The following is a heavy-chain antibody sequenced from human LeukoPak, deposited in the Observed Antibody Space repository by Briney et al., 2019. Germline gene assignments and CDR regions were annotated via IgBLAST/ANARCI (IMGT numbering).Heavy chain of an antibody. Sequence: GGSLRLSCAASGFTVSSNYMGWVRQAPGKGLEWVSVTYSGGSTYYADSVKGRFTISRDNSKNTLYLQMNSLRAEDTAVYYCARDMRKWEHPNWFDPWGQGTLVTVSS. V-gene: IGHV3-53*01. D-gene: IGHD1-26*01. CDR3: ARDMRKWEHPNWFDP. CDR1: GFTVSSNY. CDR2: TYSGGST. J-gene: IGHJ5*02.